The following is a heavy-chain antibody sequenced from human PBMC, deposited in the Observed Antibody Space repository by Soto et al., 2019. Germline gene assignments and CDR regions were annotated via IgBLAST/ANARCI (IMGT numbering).Heavy chain of an antibody. D-gene: IGHD1-1*01. CDR1: GGSIRNYY. V-gene: IGHV4-59*01. Sequence: QVQLQESGPGLVKPSETLSLTCTVSGGSIRNYYWSWIRQPPGKGLEWIGFIYYSGNTNYNPSLKSRVTISVDTSKNQFSLKMTSMTAADTAVYYCAVTTATEYFHYWGQGTLVTVSS. CDR3: AVTTATEYFHY. J-gene: IGHJ1*01. CDR2: IYYSGNT.